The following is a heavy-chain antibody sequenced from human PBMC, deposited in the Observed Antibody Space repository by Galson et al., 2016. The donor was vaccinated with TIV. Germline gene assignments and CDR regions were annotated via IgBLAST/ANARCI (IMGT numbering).Heavy chain of an antibody. J-gene: IGHJ4*02. CDR3: ARSGDYGDY. Sequence: SVKVSCKASGYSFTSYDINWVRQATGQGLEWMGWMNPNSGNTGYAQKFRGRVTMTRSTSVRTAYMELSSLRSEDTAVYYCARSGDYGDYWGQGTLVTVSS. V-gene: IGHV1-8*02. CDR1: GYSFTSYD. D-gene: IGHD4-17*01. CDR2: MNPNSGNT.